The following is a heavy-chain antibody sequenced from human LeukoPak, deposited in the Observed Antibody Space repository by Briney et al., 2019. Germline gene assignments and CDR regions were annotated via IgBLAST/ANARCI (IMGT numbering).Heavy chain of an antibody. CDR1: GFTFSGYA. CDR2: VSGSGGST. CDR3: AKDLNYGGNSPFDY. Sequence: GGSLRLSCAASGFTFSGYAMSWVRQAPGKGLEWVSGVSGSGGSTYYADSLKGRFTISRDNSKNTLYLQMNSLRAEDTAVYYCAKDLNYGGNSPFDYWGQGTLVTVS. D-gene: IGHD4-23*01. V-gene: IGHV3-23*01. J-gene: IGHJ4*02.